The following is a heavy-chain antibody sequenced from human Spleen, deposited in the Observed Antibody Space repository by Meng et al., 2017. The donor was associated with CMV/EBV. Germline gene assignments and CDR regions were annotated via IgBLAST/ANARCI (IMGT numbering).Heavy chain of an antibody. CDR1: GGTFSNYV. Sequence: SVKVSCKASGGTFSNYVITWVRQAPGQGLEWMGAIIPIFGTENYAQRFQGRVTMTTDASTNTAYTELTSLRSDDTAMYYCARERMLRFLERTGGYGMDVWGQGTTVTVSS. J-gene: IGHJ6*02. CDR2: IIPIFGTE. CDR3: ARERMLRFLERTGGYGMDV. D-gene: IGHD3-3*01. V-gene: IGHV1-69*05.